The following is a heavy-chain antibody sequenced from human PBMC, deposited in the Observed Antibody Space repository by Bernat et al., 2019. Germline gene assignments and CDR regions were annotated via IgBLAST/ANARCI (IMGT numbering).Heavy chain of an antibody. CDR3: ASGMVAAYTNFDY. J-gene: IGHJ4*02. D-gene: IGHD2-15*01. CDR1: GFTFSTYG. CDR2: ISYDGSNK. V-gene: IGHV3-30*06. Sequence: QVQLVQSGGGVVQPGRSLRLSCAASGFTFSTYGMHWVRQAPGKGLEWVAVISYDGSNKYYADSVKGRFTISRDNSKNTLYLQMNSLRAEDTAVYYCASGMVAAYTNFDYWGQGTLVTVSS.